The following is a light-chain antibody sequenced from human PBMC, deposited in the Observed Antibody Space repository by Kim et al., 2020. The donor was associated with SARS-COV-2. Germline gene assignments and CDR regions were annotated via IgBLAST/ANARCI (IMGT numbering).Light chain of an antibody. CDR3: QQYNDWPYT. CDR1: PSVSSN. CDR2: DAS. J-gene: IGKJ2*01. V-gene: IGKV3-15*01. Sequence: SVHPEERATLYSGASPSVSSNLSWDQQEPGQTPRLLIYDASFRATGIPARFSGSGSGTEFTLTISSLQSEDFAVYYCQQYNDWPYTFGQGTKLEI.